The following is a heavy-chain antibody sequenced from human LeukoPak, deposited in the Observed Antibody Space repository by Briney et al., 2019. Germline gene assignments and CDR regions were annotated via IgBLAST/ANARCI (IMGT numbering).Heavy chain of an antibody. Sequence: PSETLSLTCAVYGGSFSGYYWSWIRQPPGKGLEWIGEINHSGSTNYNPSLKSRVTISVDTSKNQFSLKLSSVTAADTAVYYCARGGSYSSGWYTGYYFDYWDQGTLVTVSS. CDR1: GGSFSGYY. CDR3: ARGGSYSSGWYTGYYFDY. CDR2: INHSGST. V-gene: IGHV4-34*01. D-gene: IGHD6-19*01. J-gene: IGHJ4*02.